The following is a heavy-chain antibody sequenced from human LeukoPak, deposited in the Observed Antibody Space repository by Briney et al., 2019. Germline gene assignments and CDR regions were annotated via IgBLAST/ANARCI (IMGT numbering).Heavy chain of an antibody. J-gene: IGHJ4*02. CDR3: AKYGDDYYFDY. CDR2: ISGSAGST. CDR1: GFTFSSYA. Sequence: GGSLRLSCAAPGFTFSSYAMNWVRQAPGKGLEWVSTISGSAGSTYYADSVKGRFTISRDNSKNTLYLQMNSLRAKDTAVYYCAKYGDDYYFDYWGQGTLVTVSS. V-gene: IGHV3-23*01. D-gene: IGHD5-12*01.